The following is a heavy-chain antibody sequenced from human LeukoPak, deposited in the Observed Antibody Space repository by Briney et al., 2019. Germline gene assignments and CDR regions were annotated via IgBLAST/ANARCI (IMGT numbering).Heavy chain of an antibody. Sequence: SGTLSLTCTVPGGSISNYYWSWIRQPPGKGLEWIGYIYYSGSTNYNPSLKSRVTISVDTSKNQFSLKLSSVTAADTAVYYCARHEKSSGWYFDYWGQGTLVTVSS. J-gene: IGHJ4*02. D-gene: IGHD6-19*01. CDR3: ARHEKSSGWYFDY. V-gene: IGHV4-59*08. CDR2: IYYSGST. CDR1: GGSISNYY.